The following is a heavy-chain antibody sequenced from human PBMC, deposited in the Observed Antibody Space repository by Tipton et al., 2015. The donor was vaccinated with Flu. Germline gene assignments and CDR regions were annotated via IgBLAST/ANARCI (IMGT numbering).Heavy chain of an antibody. CDR2: IYDSGRI. CDR1: GASVSSSRYY. V-gene: IGHV4-39*07. J-gene: IGHJ4*02. D-gene: IGHD3-22*01. Sequence: GLVKPSETLSLICTVSGASVSSSRYYWAWIRQPPGKGLECIGTIYDSGRIYYKPSLKSRVIMSLDTSKNHFSLSLSSVTAADTAVYYCARDPAGYYDNSAYYIFDYWGQGTLVTVSS. CDR3: ARDPAGYYDNSAYYIFDY.